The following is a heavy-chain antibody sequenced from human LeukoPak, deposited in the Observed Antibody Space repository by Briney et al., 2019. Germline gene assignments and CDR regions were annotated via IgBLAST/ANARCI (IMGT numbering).Heavy chain of an antibody. CDR2: ISGSGGST. J-gene: IGHJ4*02. CDR3: AKDLRYFDWSPLDY. D-gene: IGHD3-9*01. CDR1: GFTFSSYG. V-gene: IGHV3-23*01. Sequence: GGSLRLSCAASGFTFSSYGMSWVRQAPGKGLEWVSAISGSGGSTYYADSVKGRFTISRDNSKNTLYLQMNSLRAEDTAVYYCAKDLRYFDWSPLDYWGQGTLVTVSS.